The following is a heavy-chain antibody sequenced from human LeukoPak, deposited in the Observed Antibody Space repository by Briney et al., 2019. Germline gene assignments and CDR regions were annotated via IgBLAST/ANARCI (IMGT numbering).Heavy chain of an antibody. J-gene: IGHJ4*02. D-gene: IGHD5-24*01. Sequence: GGSLRLSCAASGFTVSSNYMNWVRQAPGKGPEWVSSISTRSGYIHYAESVKGRFTVSRDNAKNSLYLQMNSLRVEDTALYYCARDRDNYGYDYWGQGSLVTVSS. CDR3: ARDRDNYGYDY. V-gene: IGHV3-21*01. CDR2: ISTRSGYI. CDR1: GFTVSSNY.